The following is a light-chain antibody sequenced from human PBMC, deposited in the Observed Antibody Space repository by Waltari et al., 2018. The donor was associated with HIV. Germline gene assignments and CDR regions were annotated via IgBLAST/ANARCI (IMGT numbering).Light chain of an antibody. CDR1: GHNSGITL. V-gene: IGLV1-47*01. J-gene: IGLJ3*02. CDR2: PNN. CDR3: AAWDGSLRGGV. Sequence: QPALTPPPPPSPPPRQGAPLSSLGPGHNSGITLCLGYQHRPGTAPKLPIFPNNQRPSWVPDRFSASKAGTSASLAISALQSDDEADYYCAAWDGSLRGGVFGGGTKLTV.